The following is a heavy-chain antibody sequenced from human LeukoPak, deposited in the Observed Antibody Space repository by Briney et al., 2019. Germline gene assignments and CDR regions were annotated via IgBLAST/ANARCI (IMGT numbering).Heavy chain of an antibody. CDR3: TRGGHY. J-gene: IGHJ4*02. CDR2: IKQDGSEK. CDR1: GLTFSNYW. D-gene: IGHD3-10*01. V-gene: IGHV3-7*01. Sequence: GGSLRLSCAASGLTFSNYWMSWVRQAPGKGLEWVAHIKQDGSEKDYLDSVKGRFTISRDNAKNSLYLQINSLRVEDTAVYYCTRGGHYWGQGTLVTVSS.